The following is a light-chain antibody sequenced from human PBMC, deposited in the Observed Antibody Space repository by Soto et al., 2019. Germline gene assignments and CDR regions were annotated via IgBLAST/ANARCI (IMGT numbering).Light chain of an antibody. CDR1: QTVYSN. Sequence: EIVMTQSPATLSVSPGERATLSCRASQTVYSNLAWYQQKPGQAPRLIIFGASTRATCIPARFSGSWSGTEFTITIISMQSEDFAVYYCQKYNSWPPAFGQGTKVEI. CDR3: QKYNSWPPA. V-gene: IGKV3-15*01. CDR2: GAS. J-gene: IGKJ1*01.